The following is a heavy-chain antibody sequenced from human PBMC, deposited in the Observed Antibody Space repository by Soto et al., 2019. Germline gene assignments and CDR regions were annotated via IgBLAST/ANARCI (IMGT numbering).Heavy chain of an antibody. J-gene: IGHJ2*01. CDR3: ARTGVTLFWYFDL. D-gene: IGHD4-4*01. CDR1: GGSISSGGYY. CDR2: IYYSGST. Sequence: QVQRQESGPGLVKPSQTLSLTCTVSGGSISSGGYYWSWIRQHPGKGLEWTGYIYYSGSTYYNPSLKSRVSISVDASKNHFSLKLSSVTAADTAVYYCARTGVTLFWYFDLWGRGTLLTVSS. V-gene: IGHV4-31*03.